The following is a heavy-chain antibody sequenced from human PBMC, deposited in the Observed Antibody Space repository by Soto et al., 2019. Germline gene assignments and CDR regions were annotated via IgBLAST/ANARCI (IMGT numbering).Heavy chain of an antibody. D-gene: IGHD1-26*01. V-gene: IGHV3-74*01. Sequence: EVQLVESGGGLVQPGGSLRLSCAASGFSFSDYWMHWVRQAPGKGLVWVSCIDTDGSTTTYADSVKGRFTISRDNVKNTLYLQMESRGAEDPVLNYGTRGGGFSGNYLGGQGTLVTVSS. CDR3: TRGGGFSGNYL. CDR1: GFSFSDYW. CDR2: IDTDGSTT. J-gene: IGHJ4*02.